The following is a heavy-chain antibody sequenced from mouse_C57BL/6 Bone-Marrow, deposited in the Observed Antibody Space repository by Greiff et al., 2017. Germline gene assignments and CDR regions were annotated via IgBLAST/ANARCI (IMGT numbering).Heavy chain of an antibody. CDR2: INPNNGGT. D-gene: IGHD1-1*01. J-gene: IGHJ4*01. V-gene: IGHV1-18*01. CDR1: GYTFTDYN. Sequence: EVQLQQSGPELVKPGASVKIPCKASGYTFTDYNMDWVKQSHGKSLEWIGDINPNNGGTIYNQKFKGKATLTVDKSSSTAYMELRSLTSEDTAVYYCARATTVVATDAMDYWGQGTSVTVSS. CDR3: ARATTVVATDAMDY.